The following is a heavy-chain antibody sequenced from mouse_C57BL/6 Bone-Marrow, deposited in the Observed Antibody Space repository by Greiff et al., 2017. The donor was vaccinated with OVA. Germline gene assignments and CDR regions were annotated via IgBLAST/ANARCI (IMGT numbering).Heavy chain of an antibody. J-gene: IGHJ2*01. Sequence: QVQLQQSGAELMKPGASVKLSCKATGYTFTGYWIEWVKQRPGHGLEWIGVILPGSGGTNYNEKFKGKATFTADTSSNTAYMQLSSLTTQASTIYYCARGGYYFDYWGQGTTLTVAS. CDR2: ILPGSGGT. V-gene: IGHV1-9*01. CDR3: ARGGYYFDY. CDR1: GYTFTGYW. D-gene: IGHD1-1*02.